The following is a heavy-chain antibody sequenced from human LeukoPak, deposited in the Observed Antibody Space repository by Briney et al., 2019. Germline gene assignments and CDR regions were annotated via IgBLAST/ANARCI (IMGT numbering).Heavy chain of an antibody. D-gene: IGHD3-22*01. CDR2: IRTKSHGGTT. V-gene: IGHV3-49*03. Sequence: GGSLRPSCTASGFTFGDYGVTWFRQAPGKGLEWTAFIRTKSHGGTTEYAASVKGRFTISGDDSETVAYLQMNGLKTEDTAMYYCARTYYYETSGWKPDYWGQGTLVTVSS. CDR1: GFTFGDYG. J-gene: IGHJ4*02. CDR3: ARTYYYETSGWKPDY.